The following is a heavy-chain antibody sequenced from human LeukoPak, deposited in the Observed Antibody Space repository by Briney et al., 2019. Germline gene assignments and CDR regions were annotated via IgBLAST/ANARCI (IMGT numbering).Heavy chain of an antibody. D-gene: IGHD2-15*01. V-gene: IGHV1-18*01. CDR1: GYTFTSYG. CDR2: ISAYNGNT. Sequence: ASVKVSCKASGYTFTSYGISWVRQAPGQGLEWMGWISAYNGNTNYAQKLQGRVTMTTDTSTSTAYMELRNLRSDDTAVYYCARVDCSGGSCYSLFDYWGQGTLVTVSS. CDR3: ARVDCSGGSCYSLFDY. J-gene: IGHJ4*02.